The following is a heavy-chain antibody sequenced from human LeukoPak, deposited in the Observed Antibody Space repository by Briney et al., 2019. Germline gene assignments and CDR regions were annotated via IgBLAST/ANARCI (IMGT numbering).Heavy chain of an antibody. CDR2: ISAYNGNT. CDR3: ARDALLLDSNTIFGVVIQRYNWFDP. Sequence: ASVKVSCKASGYTFTSYGISWVRQAPGQGLEWMGWISAYNGNTNYAQKLQGRVTMTTDTSTSTAYMELRSLRSDDTAVYYCARDALLLDSNTIFGVVIQRYNWFDPWGQGTLVTVSS. D-gene: IGHD3-3*01. J-gene: IGHJ5*02. CDR1: GYTFTSYG. V-gene: IGHV1-18*01.